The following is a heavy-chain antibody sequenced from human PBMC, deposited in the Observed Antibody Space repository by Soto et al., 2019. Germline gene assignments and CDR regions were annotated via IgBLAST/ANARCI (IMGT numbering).Heavy chain of an antibody. CDR3: ARLGTQIAVADPPDY. V-gene: IGHV5-10-1*01. Sequence: GESLKISCKGSGYSFTSYWISWVRQMPGKGLEWMGRIDPSDSYTNYSPSFQGHVTISADKSISTAYLQWSSLKASDTAMYYCARLGTQIAVADPPDYWGQGTLVTVSS. CDR2: IDPSDSYT. CDR1: GYSFTSYW. D-gene: IGHD6-19*01. J-gene: IGHJ4*02.